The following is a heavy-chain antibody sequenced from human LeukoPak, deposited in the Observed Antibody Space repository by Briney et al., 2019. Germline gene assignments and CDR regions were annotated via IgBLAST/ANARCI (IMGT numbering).Heavy chain of an antibody. J-gene: IGHJ4*02. CDR1: GFTFSSYG. Sequence: PGGSLRLSCAASGFTFSSYGMHWVRQAPGKGLEWVAFIRCDGSNKYYADSVKGRFTISRDNSKNTLYLQMNSLRAEDTAVYYCAWGVVPAAAGSEYFDYWGQGTLVTVSS. CDR3: AWGVVPAAAGSEYFDY. CDR2: IRCDGSNK. V-gene: IGHV3-30*02. D-gene: IGHD6-13*01.